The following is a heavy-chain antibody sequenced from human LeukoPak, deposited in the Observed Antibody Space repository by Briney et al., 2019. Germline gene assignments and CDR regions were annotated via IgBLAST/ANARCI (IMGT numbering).Heavy chain of an antibody. CDR2: IKPSNGST. V-gene: IGHV1-2*02. CDR3: ARAGGVTVTAT. CDR1: GYIFTDNY. D-gene: IGHD4-11*01. Sequence: ASVKVSCEASGYIFTDNYMHCVRQAPEQGLEWMVWIKPSNGSTKYAQKFQGRVTMTRDTSISTAFMELSRLRSDDTATYYCARAGGVTVTATWGQGTLVTVSS. J-gene: IGHJ5*02.